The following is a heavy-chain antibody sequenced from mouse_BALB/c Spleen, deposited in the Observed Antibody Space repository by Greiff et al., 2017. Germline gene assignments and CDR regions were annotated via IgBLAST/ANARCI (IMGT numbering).Heavy chain of an antibody. J-gene: IGHJ4*01. CDR2: IWSGGST. CDR1: GFSLTSYG. CDR3: ARKRGNYADYYAMDY. Sequence: QVQLKESGPGLVQPSQSLSITCTVSGFSLTSYGVHWVRQSPGKGLEWLGVIWSGGSTDYNAAFISRLSISKDNSKSQVFFKMNSLQANDTAIYYCARKRGNYADYYAMDYWGQGTSVTVSS. D-gene: IGHD2-1*01. V-gene: IGHV2-2*02.